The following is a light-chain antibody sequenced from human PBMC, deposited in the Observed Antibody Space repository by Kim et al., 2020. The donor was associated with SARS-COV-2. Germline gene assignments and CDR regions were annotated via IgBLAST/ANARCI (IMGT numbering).Light chain of an antibody. CDR2: GAS. CDR1: QSVCSSF. J-gene: IGKJ1*01. Sequence: EIVLTQSPGTLSLSPGERATLSCRASQSVCSSFLAWYQQKPGQAPRLLIYGASSRATGIPDRFSGSGSGTDFTLTISRLEPEDFALYYCRKYRSSPRTFGEGTKVDIK. CDR3: RKYRSSPRT. V-gene: IGKV3-20*01.